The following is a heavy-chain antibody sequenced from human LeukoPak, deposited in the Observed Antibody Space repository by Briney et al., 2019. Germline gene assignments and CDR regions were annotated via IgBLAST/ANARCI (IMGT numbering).Heavy chain of an antibody. CDR1: GFTFSSYA. CDR2: ISGSGGNT. CDR3: ANMGGY. D-gene: IGHD3-16*01. V-gene: IGHV3-23*01. Sequence: GGSLRPSCAASGFTFSSYAMNWVRQAPGKGLEWVSAISGSGGNTYYADSVKGRFTISRDNAKNSLYLQMNSLRAEDTAVYYCANMGGYWGQGTLVTVSS. J-gene: IGHJ4*02.